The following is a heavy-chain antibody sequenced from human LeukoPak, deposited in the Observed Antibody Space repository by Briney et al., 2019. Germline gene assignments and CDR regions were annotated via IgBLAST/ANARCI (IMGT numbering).Heavy chain of an antibody. D-gene: IGHD3-9*01. Sequence: PSETLSLTCAVYGGSFSGYYWSWIRQPPGKGLEWIGEINHSGSTNYNPSLKSRVTISVDTSKNQFSLKLSSVTAADTAVYYCARVGTYYDILTGFDYWGQGTLVTVSS. V-gene: IGHV4-34*01. CDR2: INHSGST. J-gene: IGHJ4*02. CDR1: GGSFSGYY. CDR3: ARVGTYYDILTGFDY.